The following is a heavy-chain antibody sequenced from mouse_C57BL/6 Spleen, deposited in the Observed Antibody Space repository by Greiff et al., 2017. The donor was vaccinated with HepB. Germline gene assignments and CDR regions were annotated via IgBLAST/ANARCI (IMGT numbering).Heavy chain of an antibody. J-gene: IGHJ3*01. CDR3: AREYYGRGWFAY. D-gene: IGHD1-1*01. Sequence: QVQLQQPGAELVKPGASVKLSCKASGYTFTSYWMQWVKQRPGQGLEWIGGIDPSDSYTNYNQKFKGKATLTVDTSCSTAYMQLSSLTSEDSAVYDCAREYYGRGWFAYWGQGTLVTVSA. CDR2: IDPSDSYT. CDR1: GYTFTSYW. V-gene: IGHV1-50*01.